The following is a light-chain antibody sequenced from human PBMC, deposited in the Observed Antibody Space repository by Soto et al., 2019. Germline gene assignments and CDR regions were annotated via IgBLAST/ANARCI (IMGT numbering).Light chain of an antibody. CDR3: QQYHNWYT. Sequence: EVVMTQSPATLSVSPGERATFSCRASQSVSSHLSWYQQKVGQAPRLLIYGASTRATGVPARFSGSGFGTEFTLAISSLQSEDFAVYYCQQYHNWYTFGQGTKLEI. CDR1: QSVSSH. CDR2: GAS. V-gene: IGKV3-15*01. J-gene: IGKJ2*01.